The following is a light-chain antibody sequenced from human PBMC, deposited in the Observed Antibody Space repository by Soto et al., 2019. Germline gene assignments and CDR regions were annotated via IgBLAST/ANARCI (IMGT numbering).Light chain of an antibody. CDR1: QNVLSNY. Sequence: EIVLTQSPGTLSLSPGERATLSCWASQNVLSNYLAWYQQKPGQAPRLLIYGASNRATGIPDRFSGSGSGTEFTLTISSLQSEDFAVYYCQQYNNWPRTFGQGTRLEI. J-gene: IGKJ5*01. V-gene: IGKV3D-15*01. CDR3: QQYNNWPRT. CDR2: GAS.